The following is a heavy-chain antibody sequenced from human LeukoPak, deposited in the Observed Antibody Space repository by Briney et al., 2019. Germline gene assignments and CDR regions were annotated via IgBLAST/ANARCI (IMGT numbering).Heavy chain of an antibody. J-gene: IGHJ6*03. D-gene: IGHD2-2*01. CDR3: ASSAAAAGNYYYYMDV. CDR2: INHSGST. V-gene: IGHV4-34*01. Sequence: PSETLSLTCAVYGGSFSGYYWSWIRQPPGKGLEWIGEINHSGSTNYNPSLKSRVTISVDTYKTQFSPKLSSVTAADPAVYYCASSAAAAGNYYYYMDVWGKGTTVTVSS. CDR1: GGSFSGYY.